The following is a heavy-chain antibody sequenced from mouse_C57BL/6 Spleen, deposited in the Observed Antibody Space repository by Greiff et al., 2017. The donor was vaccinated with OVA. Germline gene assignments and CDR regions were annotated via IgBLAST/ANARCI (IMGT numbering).Heavy chain of an antibody. CDR1: GYTFTSYG. CDR2: FDPSDSYT. D-gene: IGHD4-1*01. V-gene: IGHV1-50*01. J-gene: IGHJ2*01. Sequence: QVQLQQPGAELVKPGASVKLSCKASGYTFTSYGSQGVKRGPGQGLRWTGEFDPSDSYTNYNQKFKGKATLTVDTSSSTAYMQLSSLTSEDSAVYYCARGGPLTGTFDYWGQGTTLTVSS. CDR3: ARGGPLTGTFDY.